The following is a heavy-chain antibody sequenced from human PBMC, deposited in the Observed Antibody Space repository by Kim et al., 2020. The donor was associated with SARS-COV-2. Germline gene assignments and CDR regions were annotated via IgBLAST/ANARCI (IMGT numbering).Heavy chain of an antibody. CDR3: ARDRITIFGVAYFDRYHYYMDG. CDR2: INPSGGST. CDR1: VYTFTSYY. V-gene: IGHV1-46*01. D-gene: IGHD3-3*01. J-gene: IGHJ6*03. Sequence: ASVKVSCKASVYTFTSYYMHWVRQAPGQGLEWMGIINPSGGSTSYAQKFQGGVTMTRDMSTSTVYMELSSLRSEDTAVYYCARDRITIFGVAYFDRYHYYMDGWGKGTTVTVSS.